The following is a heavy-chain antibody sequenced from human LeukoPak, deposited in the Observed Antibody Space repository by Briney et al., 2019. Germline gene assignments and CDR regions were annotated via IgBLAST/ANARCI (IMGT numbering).Heavy chain of an antibody. CDR2: MNQDGSGT. Sequence: GGSLRLSCAVSGFTLSSNWMHWVRQAPGKGLEWVSRMNQDGSGTSYADSVKGRFTISRDNAKNTVYLQMNSLRAEDSAMYYCATVFDYWGQGTLVTVSS. V-gene: IGHV3-74*01. CDR1: GFTLSSNW. CDR3: ATVFDY. J-gene: IGHJ4*02.